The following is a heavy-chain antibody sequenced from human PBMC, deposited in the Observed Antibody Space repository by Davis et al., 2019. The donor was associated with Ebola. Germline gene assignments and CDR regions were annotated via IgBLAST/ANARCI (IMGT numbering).Heavy chain of an antibody. J-gene: IGHJ4*02. CDR3: ANPLYYYDTSGTGY. V-gene: IGHV3-9*01. Sequence: PGGSLRLSCAASGFTFAAYDMHWVRQAPGKGLEWVSGISWHRVNIGYADSVKGRFTISRDNARNSLYLQMNSMSAEDTALYYCANPLYYYDTSGTGYWGQGTLVTVSS. CDR1: GFTFAAYD. CDR2: ISWHRVNI. D-gene: IGHD3-22*01.